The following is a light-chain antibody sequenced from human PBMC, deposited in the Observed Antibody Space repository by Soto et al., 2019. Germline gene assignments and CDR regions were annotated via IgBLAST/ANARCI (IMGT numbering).Light chain of an antibody. V-gene: IGKV3-20*01. J-gene: IGKJ1*01. CDR2: GAS. CDR1: QSVSSNY. Sequence: ESVLTQSPGTLSLSPGERATLSCRASQSVSSNYLAWYQQKPGQAPRLLIYGASTRASGIPDRFSGSGSGTDFTLTISRLQPEDSAVYYCQRYGSSPTWTFGQGTKVAIK. CDR3: QRYGSSPTWT.